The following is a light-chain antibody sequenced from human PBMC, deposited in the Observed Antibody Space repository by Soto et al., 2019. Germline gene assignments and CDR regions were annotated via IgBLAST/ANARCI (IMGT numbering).Light chain of an antibody. CDR1: SGIIADSY. J-gene: IGLJ2*01. Sequence: NFMLTQPHSVSESPGKTVTISCTRSSGIIADSYVQWYQQRPGSAPITMIYETYQRPSGVPDRFSGSIDTSSNSASLTISGLKTEDEADYYCQAFDSNSRLIFGGGTKLTVL. CDR3: QAFDSNSRLI. V-gene: IGLV6-57*04. CDR2: ETY.